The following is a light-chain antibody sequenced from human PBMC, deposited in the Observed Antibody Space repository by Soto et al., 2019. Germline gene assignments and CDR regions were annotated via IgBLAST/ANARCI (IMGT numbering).Light chain of an antibody. Sequence: TQSPSSLSASVGDRATLSCRASQSINTYLAWYQQKPGQAPRLLIYDASKRATGIPARFSGSGSGTKFTLTISSLEPEDFEVYYCQQRRSWQVTFGQGTRLEIK. CDR2: DAS. J-gene: IGKJ5*01. CDR3: QQRRSWQVT. CDR1: QSINTY. V-gene: IGKV3D-11*02.